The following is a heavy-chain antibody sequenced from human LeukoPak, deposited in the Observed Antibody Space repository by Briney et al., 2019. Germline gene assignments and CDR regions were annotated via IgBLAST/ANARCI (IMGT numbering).Heavy chain of an antibody. D-gene: IGHD4-17*01. Sequence: GASVKVSCKASGYTFTSYYMHWVRQAPGQGLEWMGIINPSGGSTSYAQKFQGRVTMTRDTSTSTVYMELSSLRSEDTAVYYCASILRDYGDSYYYYGMDVWGQGTTVTVSS. CDR1: GYTFTSYY. J-gene: IGHJ6*02. CDR3: ASILRDYGDSYYYYGMDV. CDR2: INPSGGST. V-gene: IGHV1-46*01.